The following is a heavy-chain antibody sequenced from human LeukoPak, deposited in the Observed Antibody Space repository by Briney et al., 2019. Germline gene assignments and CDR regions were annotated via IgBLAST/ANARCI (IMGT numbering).Heavy chain of an antibody. CDR3: ARAPKDSSGYYGFYD. Sequence: GGSLRLSCAASGFIFNTYVMHWVRQAPGKGLEWVSGINWNGGSTGYADSVKGRFTISRDNAKNSLYLQMNSLRAEDTALYYCARAPKDSSGYYGFYDWGQGTLVTVSS. CDR2: INWNGGST. V-gene: IGHV3-20*04. D-gene: IGHD3-22*01. J-gene: IGHJ4*02. CDR1: GFIFNTYV.